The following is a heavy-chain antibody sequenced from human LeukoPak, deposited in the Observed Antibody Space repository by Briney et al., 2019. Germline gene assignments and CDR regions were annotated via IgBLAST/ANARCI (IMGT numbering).Heavy chain of an antibody. CDR1: GVSISSYY. J-gene: IGHJ2*01. D-gene: IGHD4-17*01. V-gene: IGHV4-59*01. Sequence: PSETLSLTCTVSGVSISSYYWSWIRQPPGKGLEWIGYIYYSGSTNYNPSLKSRVTISVDTSKNQFSLKLSSVTAADTAVYYCARAFYGDYVWYFDLWGRGTLVTVSS. CDR2: IYYSGST. CDR3: ARAFYGDYVWYFDL.